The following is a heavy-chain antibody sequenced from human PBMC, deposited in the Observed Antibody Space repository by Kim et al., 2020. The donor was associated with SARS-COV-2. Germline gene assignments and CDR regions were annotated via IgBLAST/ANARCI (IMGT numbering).Heavy chain of an antibody. V-gene: IGHV3-53*01. D-gene: IGHD4-17*01. Sequence: KGRFTISRDKSKHTLYLQMNSLRAEDTAVYYCARDAYDYGGYYYYYYGMDVWGQGTTVTVSS. CDR3: ARDAYDYGGYYYYYYGMDV. J-gene: IGHJ6*02.